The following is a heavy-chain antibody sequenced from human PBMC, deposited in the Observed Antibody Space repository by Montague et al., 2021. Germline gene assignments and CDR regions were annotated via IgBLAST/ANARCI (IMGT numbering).Heavy chain of an antibody. V-gene: IGHV3-7*01. CDR3: ARDQGQGYCGGDCYVGLDY. J-gene: IGHJ4*02. CDR2: IKQDGSEK. D-gene: IGHD2-21*01. CDR1: GFTFSNYW. Sequence: SLRLSCAASGFTFSNYWMSWVRQAPGKELEWVANIKQDGSEKRYVDSVKGRFTISRDNAKNSLYLQMNSLRAEDTAVYFCARDQGQGYCGGDCYVGLDYWGQGTLVTVSS.